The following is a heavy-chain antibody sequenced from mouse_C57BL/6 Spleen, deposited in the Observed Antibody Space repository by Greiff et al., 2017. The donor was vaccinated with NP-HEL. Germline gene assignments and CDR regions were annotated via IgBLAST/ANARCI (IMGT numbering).Heavy chain of an antibody. CDR2: INYDGSST. J-gene: IGHJ2*01. CDR1: GFSFSDYY. Sequence: EVKLVESEGGLVQPGSSMKLSCTASGFSFSDYYMAWVRQVPAKGLEWVANINYDGSSTYSLASLKSRFIISRDNAKNILYLQMSSLKSDDTATYYCAREGGGDYFDYWGQGTTLTVSS. V-gene: IGHV5-16*01. D-gene: IGHD1-1*02. CDR3: AREGGGDYFDY.